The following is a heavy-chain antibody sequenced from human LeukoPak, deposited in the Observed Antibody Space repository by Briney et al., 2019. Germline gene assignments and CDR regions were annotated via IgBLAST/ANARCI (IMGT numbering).Heavy chain of an antibody. V-gene: IGHV3-49*03. CDR2: IRSNAYGGTT. CDR1: GFTFANYV. Sequence: GGSLRLSCSASGFTFANYVMSWFRQAPGKGLEWVGFIRSNAYGGTTEYAASVNGRFTISRDDSKSTAYLQRNSLETEDTAVYNCTRHLLPPGKSNYNPYFLGYWGKGTLVTVSS. J-gene: IGHJ4*02. CDR3: TRHLLPPGKSNYNPYFLGY. D-gene: IGHD4-11*01.